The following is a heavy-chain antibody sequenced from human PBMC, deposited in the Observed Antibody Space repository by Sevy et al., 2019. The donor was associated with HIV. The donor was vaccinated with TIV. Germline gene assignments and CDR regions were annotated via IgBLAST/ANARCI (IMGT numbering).Heavy chain of an antibody. D-gene: IGHD4-4*01. J-gene: IGHJ5*02. V-gene: IGHV3-7*01. Sequence: GGSLRLSCAASGFTFSDYWMSWVRQAPEKGLEWVANIKQDGSKKYYVDSVKGRFTISRDNSKNTLFLQMNSLTVEDTAVYYCARETDNSARWLDPWGQGTLVTVSS. CDR3: ARETDNSARWLDP. CDR2: IKQDGSKK. CDR1: GFTFSDYW.